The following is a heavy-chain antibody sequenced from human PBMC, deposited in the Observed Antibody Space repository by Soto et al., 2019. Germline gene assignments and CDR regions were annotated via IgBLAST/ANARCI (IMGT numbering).Heavy chain of an antibody. J-gene: IGHJ4*02. CDR1: GGSISGYY. CDR2: VYYTGST. V-gene: IGHV4-59*01. CDR3: AKYSSTDADGYPLDC. D-gene: IGHD2-2*01. Sequence: SETLSLTCTISGGSISGYYWSWIRQPPGKGLEWIGYVYYTGSTNYNPSLESRVAMSADTSKNQFSLKVTSVTAADTAVYYCAKYSSTDADGYPLDCWGQGALVTVSS.